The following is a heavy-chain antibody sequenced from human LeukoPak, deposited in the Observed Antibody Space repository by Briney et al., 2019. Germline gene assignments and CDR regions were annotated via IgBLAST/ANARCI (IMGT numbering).Heavy chain of an antibody. V-gene: IGHV1-8*01. CDR1: GYTFTSYD. CDR2: MNPNSGNT. D-gene: IGHD6-13*01. Sequence: ASVKVSCKASGYTFTSYDINWVRQATGQGLEWMGWMNPNSGNTGYAQKFQGRVTMTRNTSMSTAYMELSSLRSEDTAVYYCARGPFGIAAAEADAFDIWGQGTMLTVSS. CDR3: ARGPFGIAAAEADAFDI. J-gene: IGHJ3*02.